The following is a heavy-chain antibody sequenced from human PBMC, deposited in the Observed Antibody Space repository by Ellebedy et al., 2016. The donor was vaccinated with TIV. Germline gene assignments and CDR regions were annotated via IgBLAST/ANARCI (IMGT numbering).Heavy chain of an antibody. D-gene: IGHD4-23*01. Sequence: AASVKVSCKASGYTFSGYYMHWVRQAPGQGLEWMGWINPNSGGTDYAQQFQSRVTMTRDTSTSTAYMELSGLRSDDTAVYYCARVSGISVIGGNWFDPWGQGTLVTVSS. J-gene: IGHJ5*02. CDR1: GYTFSGYY. CDR3: ARVSGISVIGGNWFDP. V-gene: IGHV1-2*02. CDR2: INPNSGGT.